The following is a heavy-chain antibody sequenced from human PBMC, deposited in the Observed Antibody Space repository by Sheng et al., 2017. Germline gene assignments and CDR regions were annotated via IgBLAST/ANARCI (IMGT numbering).Heavy chain of an antibody. Sequence: MQLVESGGGVVQPGKSLKLSCVASGFTFSTYAIHWVRQAPGKGLEWVAVISSDGNNKYYADSLKGRFTISRDNSKSTLYLQMNSLRPEDTAVYHCAKDDWGPSSIGGPDCWGQGTLVTVSS. V-gene: IGHV3-30*18. J-gene: IGHJ4*02. CDR3: AKDDWGPSSIGGPDC. CDR2: ISSDGNNK. CDR1: GFTFSTYA. D-gene: IGHD6-6*01.